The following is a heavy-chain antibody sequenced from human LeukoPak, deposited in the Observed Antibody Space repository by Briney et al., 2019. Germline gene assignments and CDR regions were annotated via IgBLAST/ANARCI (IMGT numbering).Heavy chain of an antibody. V-gene: IGHV1-8*01. CDR3: AIRTHVDIVPTSGERVKRGLGY. CDR1: GYTFTSYD. J-gene: IGHJ4*02. D-gene: IGHD5-12*01. CDR2: MNPNSGNT. Sequence: ASVKVSCKASGYTFTSYDINWVRQATGQGPEWMGWMNPNSGNTGYAQSFQGRVTLTRNASISTAYMELSSLRSDDTAVYYCAIRTHVDIVPTSGERVKRGLGYWGQGTLLTVSS.